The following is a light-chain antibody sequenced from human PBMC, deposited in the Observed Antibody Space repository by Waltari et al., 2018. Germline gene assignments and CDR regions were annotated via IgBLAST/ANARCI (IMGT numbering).Light chain of an antibody. CDR2: GAS. J-gene: IGKJ1*01. V-gene: IGKV3-20*01. CDR3: QHYVRLPAT. CDR1: QSVSRA. Sequence: EIVLTQSPGTLSLSLGERATLSCRASQSVSRALAWYQQKPGQAPSLLIYGASTRATGIPDRFSGSGSGTDFSLTISRLEPDDFAVYYCQHYVRLPATFGQGTTVEI.